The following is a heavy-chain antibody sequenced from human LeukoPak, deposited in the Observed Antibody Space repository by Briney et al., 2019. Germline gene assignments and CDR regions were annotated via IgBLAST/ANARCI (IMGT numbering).Heavy chain of an antibody. CDR2: TYYRCKWYY. V-gene: IGHV6-1*01. CDR3: ARGDSLDY. J-gene: IGHJ4*02. CDR1: GDSVSSNNTI. Sequence: SQTLSLTCAISGDSVSSNNTIWNWIRQSPSRGLEWLGRTYYRCKWYYKYAVTVKSRITINPDTSKNQFSLQLNSVTPEDTAVYYSARGDSLDYWGQGTLVTVSS. D-gene: IGHD2-21*01.